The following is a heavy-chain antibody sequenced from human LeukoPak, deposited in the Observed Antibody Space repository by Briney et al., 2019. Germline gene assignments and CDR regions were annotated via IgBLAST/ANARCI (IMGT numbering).Heavy chain of an antibody. V-gene: IGHV3-9*01. D-gene: IGHD6-13*01. CDR1: GFTFDDYA. J-gene: IGHJ3*02. CDR3: VKSGYGSSWFRDDAFDI. Sequence: GGSLRLSCAASGFTFDDYAMHWVRQAPGKGLEWVSGISWNSGSIGYADSVKGRFTISRDNAKNSLYLQMNSLRAEDTALYYCVKSGYGSSWFRDDAFDIWGQGTMVTVSS. CDR2: ISWNSGSI.